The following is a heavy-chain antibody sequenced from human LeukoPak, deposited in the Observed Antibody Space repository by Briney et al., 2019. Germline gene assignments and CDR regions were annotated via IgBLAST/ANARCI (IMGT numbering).Heavy chain of an antibody. J-gene: IGHJ3*02. CDR1: GGSISSSNW. D-gene: IGHD7-27*01. Sequence: KASETLSLTCAVSGGSISSSNWWSWVRQPPGKGLEWIGEIYHSGSTNYNPSLKSRVTISVDKSKNQFSLKLSSVTAADTAVYYCARDVNWEGADAFDIWGQGTMVTVSS. CDR2: IYHSGST. V-gene: IGHV4-4*02. CDR3: ARDVNWEGADAFDI.